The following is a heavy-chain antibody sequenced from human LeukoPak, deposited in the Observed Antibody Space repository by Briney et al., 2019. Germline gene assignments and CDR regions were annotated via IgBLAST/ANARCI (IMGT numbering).Heavy chain of an antibody. CDR2: ILSSGVNT. D-gene: IGHD2-21*01. CDR3: VKYRNSHFDY. CDR1: GFTFSNYD. J-gene: IGHJ4*02. Sequence: GGSLRLSCAASGFTFSNYDMGWVRQAPGKGLEWVSAILSSGVNTYYAESVKGRFTISRDNFKDTLYLQMNSLRAEDTALYYCVKYRNSHFDYWGQGTLVTVSS. V-gene: IGHV3-23*01.